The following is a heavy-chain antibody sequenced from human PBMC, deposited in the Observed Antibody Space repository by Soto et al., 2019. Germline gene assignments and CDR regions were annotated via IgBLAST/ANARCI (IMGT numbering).Heavy chain of an antibody. Sequence: PGGSLRLSCTACGFTFGDYAMSWFRQAPGKGLEWVGFIRSKAYGGTTEYAASVKGRFTISRDDSKSIAYLQMNSLKTEDTAVYYCTRGSTLYGDYVRYTWFEPWGQGTLVTVSS. CDR1: GFTFGDYA. V-gene: IGHV3-49*03. CDR3: TRGSTLYGDYVRYTWFEP. CDR2: IRSKAYGGTT. J-gene: IGHJ5*02. D-gene: IGHD4-17*01.